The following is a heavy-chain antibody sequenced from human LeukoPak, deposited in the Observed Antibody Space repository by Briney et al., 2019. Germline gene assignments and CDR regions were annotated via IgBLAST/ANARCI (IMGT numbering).Heavy chain of an antibody. CDR1: GFTFSSYA. CDR3: AKHSLVQGVPDAFDI. V-gene: IGHV3-23*01. CDR2: ISGRGGST. D-gene: IGHD3-10*01. Sequence: GGSLRLSCAASGFTFSSYAMSWVRQAPGKGREWVSAISGRGGSTYYADSVKGRFTISRHNSKNPLYLQMNSLRAEDTAVYYCAKHSLVQGVPDAFDIWGQGTMVTVSS. J-gene: IGHJ3*02.